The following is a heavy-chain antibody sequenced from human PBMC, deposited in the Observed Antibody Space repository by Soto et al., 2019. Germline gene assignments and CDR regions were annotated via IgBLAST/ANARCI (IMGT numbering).Heavy chain of an antibody. CDR1: GYTFTSYD. Sequence: ASVKVSCKASGYTFTSYDINWVRQATGQGLEWMGWMNPNSGNTGYAQKFQGRVTMTRNTSISTAYMELSSLRSEDTAVYYCAREVTYDILTGPQYYYGMDVWGQGTTVTVSS. CDR3: AREVTYDILTGPQYYYGMDV. D-gene: IGHD3-9*01. J-gene: IGHJ6*02. CDR2: MNPNSGNT. V-gene: IGHV1-8*01.